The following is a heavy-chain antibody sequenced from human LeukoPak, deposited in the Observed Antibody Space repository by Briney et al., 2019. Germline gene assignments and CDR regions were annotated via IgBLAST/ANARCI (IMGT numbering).Heavy chain of an antibody. D-gene: IGHD3-22*01. CDR3: ARALADYYDSSGYCDY. Sequence: GASVKVSCKASGYTFTSYGISWVPQAPGQGLEWMGWISAYNGNTNYAQKLQGRVTMTTDTSTSTAYMELRSLRSDDTAVYYCARALADYYDSSGYCDYWGQGTLVTVSS. CDR2: ISAYNGNT. CDR1: GYTFTSYG. V-gene: IGHV1-18*01. J-gene: IGHJ4*02.